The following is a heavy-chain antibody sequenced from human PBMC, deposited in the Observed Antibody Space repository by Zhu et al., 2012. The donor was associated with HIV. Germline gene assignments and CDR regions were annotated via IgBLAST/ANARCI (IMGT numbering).Heavy chain of an antibody. CDR1: GFTFSSYA. V-gene: IGHV3-23*01. Sequence: EVQLLESGGGLVQPGGSLRLSCAASGFTFSSYAMNWVRQAPGKGLEWVSGISGHGGGTYYADSVKGRFTISRDNSKNTVYLQMNSLRAEDTAVYYCAKARNYMVRGLFGPFDSWGQGTLVHRLL. CDR2: ISGHGGGT. CDR3: AKARNYMVRGLFGPFDS. J-gene: IGHJ4*02. D-gene: IGHD3-10*01.